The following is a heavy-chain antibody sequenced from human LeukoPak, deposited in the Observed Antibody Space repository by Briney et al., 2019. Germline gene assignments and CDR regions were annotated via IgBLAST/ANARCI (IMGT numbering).Heavy chain of an antibody. J-gene: IGHJ3*02. D-gene: IGHD3-10*01. CDR1: GFTFNTCG. CDR3: AKKDHYRAGDAFDM. V-gene: IGHV3-23*01. Sequence: PGGSLRLSCTTSGFTFNTCGMHWVRQAPGKGLEWVSGITGSGGTTYYADSVKGRFTISRDNSKNTMYLQMNSLRAEDTAVYYCAKKDHYRAGDAFDMWGQGTMVTVSS. CDR2: ITGSGGTT.